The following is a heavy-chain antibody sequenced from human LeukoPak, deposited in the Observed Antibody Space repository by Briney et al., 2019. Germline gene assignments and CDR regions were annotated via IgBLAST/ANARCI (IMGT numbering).Heavy chain of an antibody. V-gene: IGHV4-30-2*01. CDR2: IYHSGST. CDR3: ARDQGHCSGGSCLNWFDP. J-gene: IGHJ5*02. D-gene: IGHD2-15*01. CDR1: GCSISSGGYS. Sequence: PSQTLSLTCAVSGCSISSGGYSWSWIRQPPGKGLEWIGYIYHSGSTYYNPSLKSRVTISVDRSKNQFSLKLSSVTAADTAVYYCARDQGHCSGGSCLNWFDPWGQGTLVTVSS.